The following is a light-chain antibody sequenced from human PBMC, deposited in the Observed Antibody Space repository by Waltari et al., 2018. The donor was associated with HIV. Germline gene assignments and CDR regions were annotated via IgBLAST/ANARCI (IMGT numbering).Light chain of an antibody. CDR3: CSYAGTYTYV. CDR1: SSDIGYFVY. V-gene: IGLV2-11*01. J-gene: IGLJ1*01. CDR2: EVS. Sequence: QSALPQPRSVSGSPGQSVTISCTGPSSDIGYFVYVSWYQQYPGKAPKVIIYEVSQRPSGVPDRFTASKSGITASLTISGLQDEDEADYYCCSYAGTYTYVFGTGTTVTVL.